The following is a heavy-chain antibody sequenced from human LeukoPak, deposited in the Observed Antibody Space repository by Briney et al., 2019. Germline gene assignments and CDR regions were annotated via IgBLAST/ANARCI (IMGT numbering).Heavy chain of an antibody. D-gene: IGHD1/OR15-1a*01. Sequence: SETLSLTCTVSGGSISSSTYYWGWIRQPPGKGLEWIGSIYYSGSNSYNPSLKSRVTITVDTSKKQFSLKLSPWTAADTAVYFCARQWNKYGMDVWGQGTTVTVSS. CDR1: GGSISSSTYY. V-gene: IGHV4-39*01. CDR3: ARQWNKYGMDV. J-gene: IGHJ6*02. CDR2: IYYSGSN.